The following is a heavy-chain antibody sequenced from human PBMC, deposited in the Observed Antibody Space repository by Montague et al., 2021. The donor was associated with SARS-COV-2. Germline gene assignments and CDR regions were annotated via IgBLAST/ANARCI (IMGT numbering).Heavy chain of an antibody. CDR1: GFIFSDYY. D-gene: IGHD5-12*01. Sequence: LRLSCAASGFIFSDYYMTWIRQAPGKGLEWVSHISGSGSKTYYADSVKGRFTISRDTADNSVYLQMNFLGAEDTAVYYCARDQGGYGTFDIWGQGTMVTVSS. CDR2: ISGSGSKT. V-gene: IGHV3-11*01. CDR3: ARDQGGYGTFDI. J-gene: IGHJ3*02.